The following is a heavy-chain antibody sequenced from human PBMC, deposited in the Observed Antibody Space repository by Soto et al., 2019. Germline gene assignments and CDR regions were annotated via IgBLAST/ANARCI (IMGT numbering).Heavy chain of an antibody. J-gene: IGHJ4*02. D-gene: IGHD6-6*01. CDR3: AGDRWRIAARPSSDY. CDR2: ISAYNGNT. Sequence: ASVKVSCKAFGYAFTSYGISWVRQAPGQGLEGMGWISAYNGNTNYAQKLQGRVTMTTDTSTSTAYMELRSLRSDDTAVYYCAGDRWRIAARPSSDYWGQGTLVTVSS. V-gene: IGHV1-18*01. CDR1: GYAFTSYG.